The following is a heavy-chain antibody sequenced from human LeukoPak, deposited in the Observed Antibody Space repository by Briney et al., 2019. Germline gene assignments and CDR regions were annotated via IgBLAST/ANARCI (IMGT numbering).Heavy chain of an antibody. J-gene: IGHJ5*02. CDR2: INHSGST. CDR3: AREKRITMVRGVINWFDP. D-gene: IGHD3-10*01. Sequence: KPSETLSLTCAVYGGSFSGYYWSWIRQPPGKGLEWIGEINHSGSTNYNPSLKSRVTISVDTSNNQFSLKLSSVTAADTAVYYCAREKRITMVRGVINWFDPWGQGTLVTVSS. CDR1: GGSFSGYY. V-gene: IGHV4-34*01.